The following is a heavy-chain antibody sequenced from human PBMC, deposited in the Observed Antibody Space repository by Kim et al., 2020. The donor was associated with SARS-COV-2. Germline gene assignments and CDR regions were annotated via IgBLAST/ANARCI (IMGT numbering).Heavy chain of an antibody. Sequence: GNTGYAQKFQGRVTMTRNTSISTAYMELSSLRSEDTAVYYCASYSSGYGYWGQGTLVTVSS. D-gene: IGHD3-22*01. CDR2: GNT. CDR3: ASYSSGYGY. J-gene: IGHJ4*02. V-gene: IGHV1-8*01.